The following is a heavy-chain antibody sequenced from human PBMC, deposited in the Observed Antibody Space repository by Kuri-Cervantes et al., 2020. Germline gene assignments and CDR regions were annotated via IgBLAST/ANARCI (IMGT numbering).Heavy chain of an antibody. V-gene: IGHV1-69*05. D-gene: IGHD3-16*01. J-gene: IGHJ6*02. CDR2: IIPIFGTA. CDR3: AKDMTCGGGYNSYYYYGMDV. Sequence: SVNVSCKASGGTFSSYAISWVRQAPGQGLEWMGGIIPIFGTANYAQKFQGRVTMTRDTSTSTVYMELSSLRAEDTAVYYCAKDMTCGGGYNSYYYYGMDVWGQGTPVTVSS. CDR1: GGTFSSYA.